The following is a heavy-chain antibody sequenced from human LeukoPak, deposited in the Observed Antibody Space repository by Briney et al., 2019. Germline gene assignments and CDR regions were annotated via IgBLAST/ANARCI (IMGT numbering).Heavy chain of an antibody. D-gene: IGHD3-10*01. V-gene: IGHV4-30-4*01. CDR1: GGSISSGDYY. CDR2: IYYSGST. J-gene: IGHJ4*02. Sequence: PSQTLSLTCTVSGGSISSGDYYWSWIRQPPGKGLEWIGYIYYSGSTYYNPSLKSRVTISVDTSKNQFSLKLSSVTAADTGVYYCAPGGYYGSGSYPQWGQGTLVTVSS. CDR3: APGGYYGSGSYPQ.